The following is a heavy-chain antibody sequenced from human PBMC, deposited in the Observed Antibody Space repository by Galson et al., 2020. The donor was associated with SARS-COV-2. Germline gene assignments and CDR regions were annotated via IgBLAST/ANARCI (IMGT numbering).Heavy chain of an antibody. CDR3: TTDGSRGSGSYYNPGDGFDY. J-gene: IGHJ4*02. V-gene: IGHV3-15*01. CDR2: IKSKTDDETP. Sequence: GESLKISCAASGFTFSNAWMSWVRQAPGKGLEWVGRIKSKTDDETPDYAAPVKDRFTISRDDSKNTLYLQMNSLKTEDTAVYYGTTDGSRGSGSYYNPGDGFDYWGQGTLVTVSS. D-gene: IGHD3-10*01. CDR1: GFTFSNAW.